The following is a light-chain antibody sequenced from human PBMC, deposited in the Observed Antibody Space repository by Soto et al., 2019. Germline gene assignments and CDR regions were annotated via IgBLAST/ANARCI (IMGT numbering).Light chain of an antibody. CDR1: ENVKTR. CDR2: DAF. CDR3: QKYDDWPLT. Sequence: EKVMTQSPATLSVSPGERATLSCRASENVKTRLAWYQQKSGQAPRLLIYDAFTRATGIPARFSGSASGTEFTLTISSLQSEDSAVYYCQKYDDWPLTFGGGTKVEIK. J-gene: IGKJ4*01. V-gene: IGKV3-15*01.